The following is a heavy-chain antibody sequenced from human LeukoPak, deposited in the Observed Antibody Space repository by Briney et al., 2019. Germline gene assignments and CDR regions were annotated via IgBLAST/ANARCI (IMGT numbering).Heavy chain of an antibody. D-gene: IGHD2-2*01. CDR1: GGSIDSQY. V-gene: IGHV4-59*11. J-gene: IGHJ4*02. CDR3: ARSGERYQLLPLDY. Sequence: PSETLSLTCTVSGGSIDSQYWSWIRQPPGKGLEWIGYIYYSGSTDYNPSLKRRVTILVDTSKNQFSLKLRSVTAADTAVYYCARSGERYQLLPLDYWGQGILVTVSS. CDR2: IYYSGST.